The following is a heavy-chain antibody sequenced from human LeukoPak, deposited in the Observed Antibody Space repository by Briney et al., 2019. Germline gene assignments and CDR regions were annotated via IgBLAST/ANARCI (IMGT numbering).Heavy chain of an antibody. Sequence: GGSLRLSCAASGFTFSSYAMSWVRQAPGKGLEWVSAISGSGGSTYYADAVKGRFTISRDNSKNTLYLQMNSLRAEGTAVYYWAKGGVLLWFGELIFDYWGQGTLVTVSS. D-gene: IGHD3-10*01. CDR2: ISGSGGST. J-gene: IGHJ4*02. CDR1: GFTFSSYA. V-gene: IGHV3-23*01. CDR3: AKGGVLLWFGELIFDY.